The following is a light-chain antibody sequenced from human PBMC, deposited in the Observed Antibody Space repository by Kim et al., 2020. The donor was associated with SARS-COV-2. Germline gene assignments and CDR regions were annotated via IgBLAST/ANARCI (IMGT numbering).Light chain of an antibody. V-gene: IGKV3-15*01. CDR2: GAS. CDR3: QQYDDWPLT. J-gene: IGKJ4*01. Sequence: VSPGERAPLSCRASRSVSSNLAWYQQKPGQAPRLLIYGASTRGTGVPARFSGSGSGTDFTLTIDSLQSEDFAVYYCQQYDDWPLTFGGGTKVDIK. CDR1: RSVSSN.